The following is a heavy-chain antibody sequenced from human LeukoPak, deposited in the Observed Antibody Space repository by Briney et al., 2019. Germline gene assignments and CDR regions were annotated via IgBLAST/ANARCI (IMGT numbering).Heavy chain of an antibody. CDR3: AKYYGSGTFTIDY. CDR2: IKYDGNFT. CDR1: GFTFSSYW. Sequence: GGSLRLSCAASGFTFSSYWMFWVRQGPRKGLVWVSHIKYDGNFTSYADSVKGRFTISRDNAKNTLYLQMNSLRAEDTAVYYCAKYYGSGTFTIDYWGQGALVTVSS. D-gene: IGHD3-10*01. V-gene: IGHV3-74*01. J-gene: IGHJ4*02.